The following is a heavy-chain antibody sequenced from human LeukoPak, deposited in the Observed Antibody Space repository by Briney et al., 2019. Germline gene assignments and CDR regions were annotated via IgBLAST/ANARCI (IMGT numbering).Heavy chain of an antibody. CDR3: ARHDYGDYGPFDC. D-gene: IGHD4-17*01. J-gene: IGHJ4*02. CDR2: IYYSGST. CDR1: GGSIGSGDYY. V-gene: IGHV4-39*01. Sequence: SETLSLTCTVSGGSIGSGDYYWGWIRQPPGKGLEWIGTIYYSGSTYYNTSLKSRVTIFVDMSNNLFSLKLNSVTAADTAVYYCARHDYGDYGPFDCWGQGALVTVSS.